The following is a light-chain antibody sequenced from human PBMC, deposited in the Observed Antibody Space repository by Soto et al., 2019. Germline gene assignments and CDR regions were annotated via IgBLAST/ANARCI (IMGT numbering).Light chain of an antibody. Sequence: EIMMTQSPATLSVSPGERATLSCRASQSVSSNLAWYQQKPGQAPRLLIYGASTRATGIPARFSGSGSGTEFNLTISSRQSQDFAVYYCQQYKNRPAVTFGQGTKVEIK. CDR2: GAS. V-gene: IGKV3-15*01. J-gene: IGKJ1*01. CDR3: QQYKNRPAVT. CDR1: QSVSSN.